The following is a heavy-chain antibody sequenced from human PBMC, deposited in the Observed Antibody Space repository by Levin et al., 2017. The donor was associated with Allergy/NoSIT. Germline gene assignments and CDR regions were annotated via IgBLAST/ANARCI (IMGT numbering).Heavy chain of an antibody. CDR2: IYYSGST. Sequence: SQTLSLTCTVSGGSISSGDYYWSWIRQPPGKGLEWIGYIYYSGSTYYNPSLKSRVTISVDTSKNQFSLKLSSVTAADTAVYYCAKVSSSSWLRFDPWGQGTLVTVSS. CDR3: AKVSSSSWLRFDP. J-gene: IGHJ5*02. V-gene: IGHV4-30-4*01. CDR1: GGSISSGDYY. D-gene: IGHD6-13*01.